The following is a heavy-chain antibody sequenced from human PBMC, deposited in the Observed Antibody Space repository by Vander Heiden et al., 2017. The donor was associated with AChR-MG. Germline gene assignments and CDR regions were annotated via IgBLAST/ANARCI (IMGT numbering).Heavy chain of an antibody. Sequence: QVQLQQWGAGLLKPSETLSLTCAVYGGSVSGYYWSWIRQPPGKGLEWIGEINHSGSTNYNPSLKSRVTISVDTSKNQFSMKLSSVTAADTAVYYCARLTSWQYYYYGMDVWGQGTTVTVSS. V-gene: IGHV4-34*01. J-gene: IGHJ6*02. CDR1: GGSVSGYY. CDR2: INHSGST. CDR3: ARLTSWQYYYYGMDV.